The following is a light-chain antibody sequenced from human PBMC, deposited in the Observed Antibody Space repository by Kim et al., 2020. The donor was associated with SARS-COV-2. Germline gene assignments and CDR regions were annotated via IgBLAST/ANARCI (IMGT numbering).Light chain of an antibody. CDR1: QSVSSW. CDR3: QQYDSYPYT. V-gene: IGKV1-5*03. CDR2: KAS. Sequence: DIQMTQSPSTLSASVGDRVTITCRASQSVSSWLAWYQQKPGKAPKLLIYKASTLEGGVPSRFSGRGSGTEFTLTINTLQPDDFATYSCQQYDSYPYTFGQGTKLAI. J-gene: IGKJ2*01.